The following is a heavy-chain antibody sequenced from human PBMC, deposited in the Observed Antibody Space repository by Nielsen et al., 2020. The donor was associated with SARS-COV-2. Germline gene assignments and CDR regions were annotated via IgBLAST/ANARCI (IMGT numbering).Heavy chain of an antibody. CDR2: INSDGSGA. CDR1: GFTFSSYW. D-gene: IGHD3-22*01. CDR3: VRSRYYGPTSYFDY. Sequence: GGSLRLSCAASGFTFSSYWMHWVRQVPGTGLVWVSRINSDGSGATYAASVKGRFTISRDNAKKTLYLQMTSLRAEDTAVYYCVRSRYYGPTSYFDYWGQGTLVTVPS. J-gene: IGHJ4*02. V-gene: IGHV3-74*01.